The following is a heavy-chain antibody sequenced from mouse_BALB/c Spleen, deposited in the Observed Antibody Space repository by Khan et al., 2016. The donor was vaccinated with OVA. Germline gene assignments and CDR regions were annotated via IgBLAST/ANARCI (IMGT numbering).Heavy chain of an antibody. D-gene: IGHD2-14*01. V-gene: IGHV1-4*01. CDR2: INPRSGYT. CDR3: ARRTTGYTMDS. CDR1: GYTFTSNT. Sequence: VHLQESGAELARPGASVRMSCKASGYTFTSNTMHWIKQRPGQGLEWIGYINPRSGYTNYNQNFKDKATLTADKSSSTAYMQLSSLTSEDSAVYYCARRTTGYTMDSWGQGTSVTVSS. J-gene: IGHJ4*01.